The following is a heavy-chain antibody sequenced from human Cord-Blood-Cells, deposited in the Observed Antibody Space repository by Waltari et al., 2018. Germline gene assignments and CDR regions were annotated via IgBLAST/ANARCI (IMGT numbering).Heavy chain of an antibody. CDR3: ARGPLPFYFDY. V-gene: IGHV4-59*01. CDR2: IYYRGST. D-gene: IGHD1-26*01. Sequence: QVQLQESGPGLVKPSETLSLTCTVSGGSISSYYWSWIRQPPGKGLEWIGYIYYRGSTNYNPSLKSRVTISVDTSKNQFSLKLSSVTAADTAVYYCARGPLPFYFDYWGQGTLVTVSS. CDR1: GGSISSYY. J-gene: IGHJ4*02.